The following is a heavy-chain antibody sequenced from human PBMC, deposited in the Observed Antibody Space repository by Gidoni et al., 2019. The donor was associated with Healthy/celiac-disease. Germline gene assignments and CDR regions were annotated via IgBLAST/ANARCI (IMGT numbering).Heavy chain of an antibody. CDR1: GGSISSYY. Sequence: QVQLQESGPGLVKPSETLSLTCTVSGGSISSYYWRWIRQPPGKDLEWIGYIYYSGSPNYNPSLKSRVTISVDTSKNKFSLKLSSVTAADTAVYYCARDRGDFWSGYYYGWFDPWGQGTLVTVSS. J-gene: IGHJ5*02. V-gene: IGHV4-59*01. D-gene: IGHD3-3*01. CDR3: ARDRGDFWSGYYYGWFDP. CDR2: IYYSGSP.